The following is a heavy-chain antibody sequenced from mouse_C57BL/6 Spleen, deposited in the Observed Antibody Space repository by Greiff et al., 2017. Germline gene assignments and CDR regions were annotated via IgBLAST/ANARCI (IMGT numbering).Heavy chain of an antibody. CDR1: GFTFSDYG. J-gene: IGHJ4*01. D-gene: IGHD2-1*01. CDR3: ARNYYGGYYAMDY. Sequence: EVQVVESGGGLVKPGGSLKLSCAASGFTFSDYGMHWVRQAPEKGLEWVAYISSGSSTIYYADTVKGRFTISRDNAKNTLFLQMTSLRSEDTAMYYCARNYYGGYYAMDYWGQGTSVTVSS. V-gene: IGHV5-17*01. CDR2: ISSGSSTI.